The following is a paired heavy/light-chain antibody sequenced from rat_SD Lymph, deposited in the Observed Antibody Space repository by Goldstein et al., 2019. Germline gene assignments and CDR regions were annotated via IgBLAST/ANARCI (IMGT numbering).Heavy chain of an antibody. CDR2: ISSGSSYI. Sequence: EVQLVESGGGLVQPGRSLKLSCVASGFTFSNYGMNWIRQAPGKGLEWVAYISSGSSYIYYAETVKGRFTISRDNAKNTLYLQMTSLRSEDTALYYCARLSYADYWGQGVMVTVSS. V-gene: IGHV5-34*01. J-gene: IGHJ2*01. CDR3: ARLSYADY. CDR1: GFTFSNYG. D-gene: IGHD1-3*01.
Light chain of an antibody. J-gene: IGKJ4*01. Sequence: DTVLTQSPALAVSPGERVTISCRASESVSTLMHWYQQKPGQQPTLLIYLASNLESGVPARFSGSGSGTDFTLTIDPVEADDTATYYCQQSWNDPFTFGSGTKLEIK. V-gene: IGKV3S9*01. CDR1: ESVSTL. CDR2: LAS. CDR3: QQSWNDPFT.